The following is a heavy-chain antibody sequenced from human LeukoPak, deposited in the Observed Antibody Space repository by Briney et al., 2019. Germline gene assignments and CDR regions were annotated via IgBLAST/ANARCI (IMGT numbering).Heavy chain of an antibody. V-gene: IGHV3-23*01. CDR3: GKEGPGIVAVH. CDR1: ALTLVSYA. D-gene: IGHD3-10*01. J-gene: IGHJ4*02. CDR2: ISRSGGIT. Sequence: GGSLRLSCGLAALTLVSYAIIWGRQAPGRGLECVSCISRSGGITYHAASVRGRFTISRANSKNTLHIQMVSLRPEDTALYSCGKEGPGIVAVHWGQGTLVTVPS.